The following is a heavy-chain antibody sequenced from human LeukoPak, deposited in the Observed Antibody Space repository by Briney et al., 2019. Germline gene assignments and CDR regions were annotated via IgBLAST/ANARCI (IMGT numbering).Heavy chain of an antibody. CDR2: ISTYNVNT. J-gene: IGHJ5*02. D-gene: IGHD3-22*01. Sequence: ASVKVSCKASVYTVAPHGITWVRQSPGQGLEWMGWISTYNVNTNYAQKLQGRVTMTTDPSTSTAYMELRSLRSDDTAVYYCARDQYYDSKGWFDPWGQGTLVTVSS. V-gene: IGHV1-18*04. CDR3: ARDQYYDSKGWFDP. CDR1: VYTVAPHG.